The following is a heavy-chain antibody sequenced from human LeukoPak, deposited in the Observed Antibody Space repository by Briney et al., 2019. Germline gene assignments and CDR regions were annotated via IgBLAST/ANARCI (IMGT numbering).Heavy chain of an antibody. CDR3: ARRRTIAVAGAFAFDI. J-gene: IGHJ3*02. D-gene: IGHD6-19*01. CDR2: MNPNSGNT. V-gene: IGHV1-8*03. Sequence: ASVKVSCKASGYTFTSYDINWVRQATGQGLEWMGWMNPNSGNTGYAQKFQGRVTITRNTSISTAYMELSSLRSEDTAVYYCARRRTIAVAGAFAFDIWGQGTMVTVSS. CDR1: GYTFTSYD.